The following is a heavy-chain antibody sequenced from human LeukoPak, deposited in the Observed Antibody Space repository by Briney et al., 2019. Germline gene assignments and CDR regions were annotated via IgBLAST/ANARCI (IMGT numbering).Heavy chain of an antibody. CDR3: ARKMVVGSYFDY. V-gene: IGHV3-7*03. D-gene: IGHD2-15*01. J-gene: IGHJ4*02. CDR2: IKQDGSDK. CDR1: GFTFSSYW. Sequence: GVLRLSCAASGFTFSSYWMSWVRQAPGKGLEWVANIKQDGSDKYYVDSVKGRFTISRDNAKNSRYLQINSLRAEDTAVYYCARKMVVGSYFDYWGQGTPVTVSS.